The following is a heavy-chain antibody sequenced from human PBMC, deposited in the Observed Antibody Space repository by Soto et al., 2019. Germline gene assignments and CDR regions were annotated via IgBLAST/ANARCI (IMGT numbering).Heavy chain of an antibody. V-gene: IGHV1-3*01. D-gene: IGHD2-2*02. J-gene: IGHJ4*02. CDR2: INAGNSNT. CDR3: ASSFTVPAAIRY. Sequence: QVQLVQSGAEVKKPGASVKVSCKASGYTFTSYAMHWVRQAPGQRLEWMGWINAGNSNTKYSEKFQGRVTITRDTSASTAYMELSSLRSEDTAVYNCASSFTVPAAIRYLGQGTLVTVSS. CDR1: GYTFTSYA.